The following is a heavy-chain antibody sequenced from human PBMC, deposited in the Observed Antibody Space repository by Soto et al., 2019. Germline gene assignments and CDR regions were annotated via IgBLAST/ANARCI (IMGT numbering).Heavy chain of an antibody. CDR2: IYYSGST. Sequence: PSETLSLTCTVSGGSISSGGYYWSWIRQHPGKGLEWIGYIYYSGSTYYNPSLKSRVTISVDTSKNQFSLKLSSVTAADTAVYYCAVLTRPGFLEWPSDPAFDYWGQGTLVTVSS. D-gene: IGHD3-3*01. V-gene: IGHV4-31*03. CDR1: GGSISSGGYY. CDR3: AVLTRPGFLEWPSDPAFDY. J-gene: IGHJ4*02.